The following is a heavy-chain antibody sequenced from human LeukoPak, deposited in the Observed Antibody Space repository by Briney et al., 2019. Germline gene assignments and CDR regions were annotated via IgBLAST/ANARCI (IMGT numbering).Heavy chain of an antibody. Sequence: PGESLKISCVGSGYRFTSYWIGWVRQMPGKGLEWMGIIYPGDSDTRYSPSFEGQVTISADKSITTAYLQWSSLKASDTAMYYCARQITDQSSGYDSIDYWGQGTLVTVSS. CDR1: GYRFTSYW. CDR2: IYPGDSDT. D-gene: IGHD5-12*01. J-gene: IGHJ4*02. V-gene: IGHV5-51*01. CDR3: ARQITDQSSGYDSIDY.